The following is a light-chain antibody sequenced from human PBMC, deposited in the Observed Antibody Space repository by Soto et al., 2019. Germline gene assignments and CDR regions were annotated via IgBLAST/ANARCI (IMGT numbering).Light chain of an antibody. V-gene: IGLV2-8*01. CDR3: TSYAGSDNVI. Sequence: QSVLTQPPSASGSPGQSVTISCTGTSSDVGRHNLVSWYQQHPGKAPKLLIYEVIRRPSGVPDRFSGSKSGNTASLTVSGLQADDEADYYCTSYAGSDNVIFGGGTKLTVL. CDR2: EVI. J-gene: IGLJ2*01. CDR1: SSDVGRHNL.